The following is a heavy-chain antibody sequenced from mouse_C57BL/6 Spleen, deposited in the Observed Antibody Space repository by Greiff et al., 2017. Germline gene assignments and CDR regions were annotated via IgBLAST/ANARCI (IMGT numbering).Heavy chain of an antibody. V-gene: IGHV1-9*01. J-gene: IGHJ3*01. CDR1: GYTFTGYW. D-gene: IGHD3-2*02. CDR3: ARKELRLLAWFAY. CDR2: ILPGRGST. Sequence: VQLQQSGAGLMKPGASVKLSCKATGYTFTGYWIEWVKQRPGHGLEWIGEILPGRGSTNYNEKFKGKATFTADTSSTTAYMQLSSLTTDDSAIYYGARKELRLLAWFAYWCQGTLVIVSA.